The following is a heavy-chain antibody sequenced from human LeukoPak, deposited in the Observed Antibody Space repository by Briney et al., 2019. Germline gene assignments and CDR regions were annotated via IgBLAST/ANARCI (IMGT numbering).Heavy chain of an antibody. Sequence: SGGSLRLSCAASGFTFDDYGMSWVRQAPGKGLEWVSGISGSGGSTYYADSVKGRFTISRDNSKNTLYPQMTSLRLEDTAVYFCVRDFPNSKPRFDWWGQGTLVTVSS. D-gene: IGHD2/OR15-2a*01. CDR2: ISGSGGST. V-gene: IGHV3-23*01. CDR3: VRDFPNSKPRFDW. J-gene: IGHJ4*02. CDR1: GFTFDDYG.